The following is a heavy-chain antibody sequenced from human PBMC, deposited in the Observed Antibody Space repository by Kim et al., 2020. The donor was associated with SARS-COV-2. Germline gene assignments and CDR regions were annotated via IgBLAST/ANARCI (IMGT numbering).Heavy chain of an antibody. Sequence: ANPVKGQFPISRDKSKNTLYRQMKSLRVEETAVYYCAKDSSSWYGDAFDIWGQGTMVTVSS. D-gene: IGHD6-13*01. CDR3: AKDSSSWYGDAFDI. J-gene: IGHJ3*02. V-gene: IGHV3-30*02.